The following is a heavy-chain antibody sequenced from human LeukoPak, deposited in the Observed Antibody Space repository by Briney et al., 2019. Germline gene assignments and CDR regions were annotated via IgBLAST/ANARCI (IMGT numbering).Heavy chain of an antibody. CDR1: GGSISSGDYY. Sequence: SSETLSLTCTVSGGSISSGDYYWSWIRQPPGKGLERIGYIYYSGSTYYNPSLKGRVTISVDTSKNQFSLKLSSVTAADTAVYYCAAGCSSTSCSTDYWGQGTLVTVSS. D-gene: IGHD2-2*01. V-gene: IGHV4-30-4*08. J-gene: IGHJ4*02. CDR3: AAGCSSTSCSTDY. CDR2: IYYSGST.